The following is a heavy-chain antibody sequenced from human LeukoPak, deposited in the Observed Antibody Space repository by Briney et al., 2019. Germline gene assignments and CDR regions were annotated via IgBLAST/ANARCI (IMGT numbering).Heavy chain of an antibody. V-gene: IGHV3-30*18. D-gene: IGHD2-15*01. CDR2: ISYDGSNK. CDR3: AKDRRAAIVYLDY. J-gene: IGHJ4*02. CDR1: GFTFSSYG. Sequence: GGSLRLSCAASGFTFSSYGMHWVRQAPGKGLEWVAVISYDGSNKYYADSVKGRFTISRDNSKNTLYLQMNSLRAEDTAVYYCAKDRRAAIVYLDYWGQGTLVTVSS.